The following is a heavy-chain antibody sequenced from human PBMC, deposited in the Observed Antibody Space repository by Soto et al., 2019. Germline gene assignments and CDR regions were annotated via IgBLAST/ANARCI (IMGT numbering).Heavy chain of an antibody. CDR3: ATRRGGRSED. Sequence: PWGSLRLSCEASGFTFIGYYITFSRQAPGKCLEWISYFSSSGYTIRYADSVEGRFTVSRDDAKKTLYLQMNSLRAEDTAVYYCATRRGGRSEDWGQGTLVTVSS. D-gene: IGHD3-3*01. J-gene: IGHJ4*02. CDR2: FSSSGYTI. V-gene: IGHV3-11*01. CDR1: GFTFIGYY.